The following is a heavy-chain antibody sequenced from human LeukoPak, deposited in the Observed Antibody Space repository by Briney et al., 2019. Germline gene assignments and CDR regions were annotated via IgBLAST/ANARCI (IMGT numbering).Heavy chain of an antibody. D-gene: IGHD5/OR15-5a*01. CDR1: GYTFTGYY. V-gene: IGHV1-2*04. J-gene: IGHJ6*04. CDR2: INPNSGGT. CDR3: ARGVPNYYYYGMDV. Sequence: ASVKVSYKASGYTFTGYYTHWVRQAPGQGLEWMGWINPNSGGTNYAQKFQGWVTMTRDTSISTAYMELSRLRSDDTAVYYCARGVPNYYYYGMDVWGKGTTVTVSS.